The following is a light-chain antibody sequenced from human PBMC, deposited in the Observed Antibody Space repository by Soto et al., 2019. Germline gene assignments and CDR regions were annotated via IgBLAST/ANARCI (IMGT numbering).Light chain of an antibody. CDR2: DVS. V-gene: IGLV2-14*03. Sequence: QSVLTQPASVSGSPGQSITISCTGTSSDVGGYNYVSWYQHHPGKAPKLMIYDVSNRPSGVSNRFSGSKSGNTASLTISGLQAEDEADYYCSSYTSSSTSWVFGGGTKLTVL. CDR1: SSDVGGYNY. CDR3: SSYTSSSTSWV. J-gene: IGLJ3*02.